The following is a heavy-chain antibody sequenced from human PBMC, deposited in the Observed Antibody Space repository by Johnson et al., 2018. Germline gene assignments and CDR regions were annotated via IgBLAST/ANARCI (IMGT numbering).Heavy chain of an antibody. CDR2: IWYAGSNK. J-gene: IGHJ6*02. CDR3: ARDLAGGMDV. V-gene: IGHV3-33*01. CDR1: GFTFSSYG. Sequence: QVQLVESGGGVVQPGRSLRLSCAASGFTFSSYGMHWVRQAPGKGLEWVAGIWYAGSNKYYADSVKGRFTISRDNSKNTLYLQMNSQRAEDTAVDYCARDLAGGMDVWGQGTTVTVSS.